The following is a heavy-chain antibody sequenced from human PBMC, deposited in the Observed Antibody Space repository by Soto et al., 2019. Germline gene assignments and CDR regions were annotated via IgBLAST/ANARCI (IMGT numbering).Heavy chain of an antibody. CDR2: ISDTGNG. CDR1: GGSVSSGSYY. D-gene: IGHD5-12*01. J-gene: IGHJ6*02. CDR3: ARANSGYDPLGMDV. Sequence: QVQLQESGPGLVKPSETLAVTCTVSGGSVSSGSYYWSWIRQPPGKGLEWVGCISDTGNGDYNPSLKSRVTISVHTSGGQFALRLNSVTAADTAVYYCARANSGYDPLGMDVWGQGTTVTGSS. V-gene: IGHV4-61*01.